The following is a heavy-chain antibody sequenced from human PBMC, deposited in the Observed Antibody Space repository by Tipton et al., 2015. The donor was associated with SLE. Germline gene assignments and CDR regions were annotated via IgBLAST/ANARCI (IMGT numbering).Heavy chain of an antibody. Sequence: QLVQSGAEVKNPGASVKVSCKASAYTFTTYSISWVRQVPGQGLEWMGWINGNTGNTKYSQKFQGRVTVTTDTSARTAYMELRSLRSDDTAMYYCARTPLGGNDYWGQGTRVIVSS. J-gene: IGHJ4*02. CDR1: AYTFTTYS. CDR3: ARTPLGGNDY. V-gene: IGHV1-18*01. CDR2: INGNTGNT. D-gene: IGHD2-15*01.